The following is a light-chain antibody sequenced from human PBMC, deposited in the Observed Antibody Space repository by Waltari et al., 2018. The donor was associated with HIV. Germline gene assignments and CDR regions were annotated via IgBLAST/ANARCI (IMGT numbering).Light chain of an antibody. V-gene: IGLV1-51*01. CDR2: DNN. CDR1: SSHIRNTY. CDR3: GTWDSSLSARWV. Sequence: QSVLTQPPSGPAAPGQKVTISCSGSSSHIRNTYVPWSQELPGTAPKLLIYDNNKRPSGIPDRFSGSKSGTSATLGITGLQTGDEADYYCGTWDSSLSARWVFGGGTKLTVL. J-gene: IGLJ3*02.